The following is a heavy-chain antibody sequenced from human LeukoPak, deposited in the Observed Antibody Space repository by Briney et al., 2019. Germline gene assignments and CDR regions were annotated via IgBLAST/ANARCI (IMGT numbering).Heavy chain of an antibody. J-gene: IGHJ4*02. CDR1: GGSLSGYY. CDR3: ARVGAVKVFDY. CDR2: INHSGST. Sequence: SETLSLTCAVYGGSLSGYYWSRIRQPPGKGLEWIGEINHSGSTNYNPSLKSRVTISVDTSKNQFSLKLSSVTAADTAVYYCARVGAVKVFDYWGQGTLVTVSS. V-gene: IGHV4-34*01. D-gene: IGHD4-17*01.